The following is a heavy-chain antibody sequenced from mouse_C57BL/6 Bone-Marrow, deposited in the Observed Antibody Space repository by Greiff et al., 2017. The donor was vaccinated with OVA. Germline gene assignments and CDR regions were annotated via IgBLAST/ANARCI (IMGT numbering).Heavy chain of an antibody. J-gene: IGHJ1*03. CDR3: ARGGFYYSNYVGWYFDV. CDR1: GYTFTSYW. Sequence: QVQLQQPGAELVKPGASVTLSCKTSGYTFTSYWMHWVKQRPGPGLEWIGMIHPNSGSTNYNEKFKSKATLTVDKSSSTAYMQLSSLTSEDSAVYYCARGGFYYSNYVGWYFDVWGTGTTVTVSS. V-gene: IGHV1-64*01. CDR2: IHPNSGST. D-gene: IGHD2-5*01.